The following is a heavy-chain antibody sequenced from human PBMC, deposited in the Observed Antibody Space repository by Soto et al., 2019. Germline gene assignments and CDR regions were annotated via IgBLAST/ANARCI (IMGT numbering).Heavy chain of an antibody. CDR1: GFTFSSYA. V-gene: IGHV3-30-3*01. CDR2: ISYDGSNK. Sequence: GGSLRLSCAASGFTFSSYAMHWVRQAPGKGLEWVAVISYDGSNKYYADSVKGRFTISRDNSKNTLYLQMNSLRAEDTAVYYCARAWIQLWLRSWFDPWGQGTLVTVSS. D-gene: IGHD5-18*01. CDR3: ARAWIQLWLRSWFDP. J-gene: IGHJ5*02.